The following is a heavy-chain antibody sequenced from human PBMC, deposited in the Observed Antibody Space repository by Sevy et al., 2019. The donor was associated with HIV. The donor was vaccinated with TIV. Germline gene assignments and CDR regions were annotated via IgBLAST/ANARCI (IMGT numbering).Heavy chain of an antibody. Sequence: SQTLSLTCAISGDSVSSIRTSWNWIRQSPSRGLEWLGRTCYRSKWYNDYATSVKSRITINADTSKNQVSLQLNSVTPEDTAVYYCAERTNDVFYYGMDVWAQGTTVTVSS. CDR2: TCYRSKWYN. V-gene: IGHV6-1*01. J-gene: IGHJ6*02. CDR3: AERTNDVFYYGMDV. CDR1: GDSVSSIRTS.